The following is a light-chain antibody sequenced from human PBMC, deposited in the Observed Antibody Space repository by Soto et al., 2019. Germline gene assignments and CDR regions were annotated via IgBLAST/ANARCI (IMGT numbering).Light chain of an antibody. CDR2: GVS. CDR3: SSYSSSSTRV. CDR1: SSDVGGYNY. J-gene: IGLJ3*02. Sequence: QSVLTQPACVSGSPGQSITISCTGTSSDVGGYNYVSWYQQHPGKVPKLMIYGVSNRPSGVSNRFSGSKSGNTASLTISGLQAEDEADYYCSSYSSSSTRVFGGGTKVTVL. V-gene: IGLV2-14*01.